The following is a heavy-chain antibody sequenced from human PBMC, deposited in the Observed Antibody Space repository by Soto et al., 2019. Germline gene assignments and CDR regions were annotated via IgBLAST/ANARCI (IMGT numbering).Heavy chain of an antibody. CDR2: ISGSGGST. CDR1: GFTFSSYA. V-gene: IGHV3-23*01. CDR3: AKGGQWLVRWWFDP. D-gene: IGHD6-19*01. Sequence: EVQLLESGGGLIQPGGSLRLSCAASGFTFSSYAMSWVRQAPGKGLEWVSAISGSGGSTYYADSVKGRFTISKDNSKNTLYLQMNSLRAEDTAVYYCAKGGQWLVRWWFDPWGQGTLVTVSS. J-gene: IGHJ5*02.